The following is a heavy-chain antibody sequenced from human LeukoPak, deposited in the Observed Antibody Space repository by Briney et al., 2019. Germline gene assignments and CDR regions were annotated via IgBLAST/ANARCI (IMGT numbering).Heavy chain of an antibody. CDR3: AREVYYDSSGYWAY. CDR1: GGTFSSYA. CDR2: IIPIFGTA. D-gene: IGHD3-22*01. Sequence: GASVKVSCKASGGTFSSYAISWVRQAPGQGLEWMGGIIPIFGTANYAQKFQGRVTITTDESTSTAYMELSSLRSEDTAVYYCAREVYYDSSGYWAYWGQGTLVTVSS. J-gene: IGHJ4*02. V-gene: IGHV1-69*05.